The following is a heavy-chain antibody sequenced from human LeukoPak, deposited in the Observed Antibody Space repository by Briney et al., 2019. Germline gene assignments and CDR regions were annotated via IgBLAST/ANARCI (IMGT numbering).Heavy chain of an antibody. CDR2: INHSGST. CDR3: ARGRTGYQLLPTKKDYSYYYMDV. V-gene: IGHV4-34*01. CDR1: GGSFSGYY. J-gene: IGHJ6*03. Sequence: SETLSLTCAVYGGSFSGYYWSWIRQPPGKGLEWIGEINHSGSTNYNPSLKSRVTISVDTSKNQFSLKLSSVTAADTAVFYCARGRTGYQLLPTKKDYSYYYMDVWGKGTTVTVSS. D-gene: IGHD2-2*01.